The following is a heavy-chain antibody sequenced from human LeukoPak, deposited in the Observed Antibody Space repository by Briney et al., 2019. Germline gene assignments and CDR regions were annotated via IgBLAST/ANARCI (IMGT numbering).Heavy chain of an antibody. CDR3: AWDYVWGSFRH. J-gene: IGHJ4*02. CDR2: IGGGGGIT. V-gene: IGHV3-23*01. D-gene: IGHD3-16*02. CDR1: GFTFSSYA. Sequence: GSLRLSCAASGFTFSSYAMSWVRQAPGKGLAWVSSIGGGGGITYYADAVKGRFTISRDNSKNTVSLQMNSLRAEDTAVYYCAWDYVWGSFRHGGQGSLVTVSS.